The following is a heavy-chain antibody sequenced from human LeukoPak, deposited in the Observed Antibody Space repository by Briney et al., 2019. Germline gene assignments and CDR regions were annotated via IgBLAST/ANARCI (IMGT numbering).Heavy chain of an antibody. V-gene: IGHV3-30*18. CDR1: GFTFSSYG. Sequence: GGSLRLSCAASGFTFSSYGMHWVRQAPGKGLEGVAVISYDGTYKYYADSVKGRFTIFRDNSKNTLYLQMNSLRAEDTAVYYCAKSGQNYYGSVWGQGTQVTVSS. CDR2: ISYDGTYK. D-gene: IGHD3-10*01. J-gene: IGHJ4*02. CDR3: AKSGQNYYGSV.